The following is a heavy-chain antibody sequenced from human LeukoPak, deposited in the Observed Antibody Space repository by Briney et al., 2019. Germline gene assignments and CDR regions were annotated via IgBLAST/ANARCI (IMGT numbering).Heavy chain of an antibody. J-gene: IGHJ3*02. V-gene: IGHV4-34*01. D-gene: IGHD2-15*01. CDR3: ARQPLYCSGGSCYSHAFDI. CDR1: GGSFSGYY. CDR2: INHSGST. Sequence: SETLSLTCAVYGGSFSGYYWSWIRQPPGKGLEWMGEINHSGSTNYNPSLKSRVTISVDTSKNQSSLKRSSVTAADTAVYYCARQPLYCSGGSCYSHAFDIWGQGTMVTVSS.